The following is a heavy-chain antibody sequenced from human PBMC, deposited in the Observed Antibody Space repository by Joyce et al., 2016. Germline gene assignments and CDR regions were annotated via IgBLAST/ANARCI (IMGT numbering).Heavy chain of an antibody. CDR2: IDSGGRT. CDR3: ARGGYYGSGRPWMDV. J-gene: IGHJ6*02. CDR1: GFSVSRKY. V-gene: IGHV3-53*01. Sequence: EVQLVESGGGLIQPGGSLRLSCAASGFSVSRKYMSWVRQAPGKGLEWVSIIDSGGRTAYADSVKGRFTISRDSSKNTVSLQMNSLRVEDTAVYYCARGGYYGSGRPWMDVWGQGTTVTVSS. D-gene: IGHD3-10*01.